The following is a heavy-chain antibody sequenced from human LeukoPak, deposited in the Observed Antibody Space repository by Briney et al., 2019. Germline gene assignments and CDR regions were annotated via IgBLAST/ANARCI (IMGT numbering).Heavy chain of an antibody. J-gene: IGHJ4*02. CDR1: ELTFNNYA. D-gene: IGHD2-15*01. CDR2: ISGRGASK. Sequence: GGSLRLSCAVSELTFNNYAMSWVRQAPGKGLEWVSGISGRGASKYYADSVKGRFTISRDNTRDTLFLQMNSLRAEDTAIYYCAKIDYCSGGGCYSKWFDYWGQGTLVTVSS. V-gene: IGHV3-23*01. CDR3: AKIDYCSGGGCYSKWFDY.